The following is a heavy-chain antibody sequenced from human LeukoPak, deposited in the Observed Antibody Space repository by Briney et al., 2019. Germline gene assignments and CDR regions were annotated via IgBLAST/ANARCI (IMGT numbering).Heavy chain of an antibody. CDR3: ARGGLSSAASFDY. V-gene: IGHV3-48*01. CDR1: GFTFSTYS. CDR2: ISSSSVTI. Sequence: PGGSLRLSCAASGFTFSTYSMNWVRQAPGKGLGWVSYISSSSVTIYYADSVKGRFTISRDNAKNSLYLQMNSLRAEDTAVYYCARGGLSSAASFDYWGQGTLVTVSS. J-gene: IGHJ4*02. D-gene: IGHD6-19*01.